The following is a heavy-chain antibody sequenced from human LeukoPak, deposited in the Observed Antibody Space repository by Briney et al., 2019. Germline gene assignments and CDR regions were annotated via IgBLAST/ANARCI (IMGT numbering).Heavy chain of an antibody. CDR1: GGSISSYY. CDR2: IYYSGST. Sequence: PSETLSLTCTVSGGSISSYYWSWLRQPPGKGLEWIGYIYYSGSTNYNPSLKSRVTISVDTSKNQFSLKLSSVTAADTAVYYCARSRDYYDSSGLFDYWGQGTLVTVSP. CDR3: ARSRDYYDSSGLFDY. V-gene: IGHV4-59*01. D-gene: IGHD3-22*01. J-gene: IGHJ4*02.